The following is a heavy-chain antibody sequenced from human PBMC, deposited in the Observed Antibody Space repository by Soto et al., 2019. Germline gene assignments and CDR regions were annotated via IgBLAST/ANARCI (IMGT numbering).Heavy chain of an antibody. Sequence: PSETLSLTCAVSGYSISSGYYWGWIRQPPGKGLEWIGSIYHSGSTYYNPSLKSRVTISVDTSKNQFSLKLSSVTAADTAVYYCARDSSSWFNLYNYSMDVWGQGTTVTVS. V-gene: IGHV4-38-2*02. D-gene: IGHD6-13*01. J-gene: IGHJ6*02. CDR3: ARDSSSWFNLYNYSMDV. CDR2: IYHSGST. CDR1: GYSISSGYY.